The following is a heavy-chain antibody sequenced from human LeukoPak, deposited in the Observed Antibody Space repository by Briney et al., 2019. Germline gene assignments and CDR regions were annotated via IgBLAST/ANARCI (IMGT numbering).Heavy chain of an antibody. CDR3: ARGRYCSADISPGGDAFDI. Sequence: PSETLSLTCTISGGSISNYYWSWIRQPAGKGLEWIGRIYTRGSTNYNPSLKSRVTMSVDTSKNQFSLKLSSVTAADTAVYYCARGRYCSADISPGGDAFDIWGQGTMVSVSS. CDR2: IYTRGST. CDR1: GGSISNYY. D-gene: IGHD2-15*01. V-gene: IGHV4-4*07. J-gene: IGHJ3*02.